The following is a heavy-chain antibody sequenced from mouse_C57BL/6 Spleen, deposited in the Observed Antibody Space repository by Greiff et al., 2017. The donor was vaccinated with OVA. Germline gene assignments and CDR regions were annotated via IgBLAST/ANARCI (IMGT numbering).Heavy chain of an antibody. D-gene: IGHD2-12*01. Sequence: QVQLQQPGTELVKPGASVKPSCKASGYTFTSYWMHWVKQRPGQGLEWIGNINPSNGGTNYNEKFKSKATLTVDKSSSTAYMQLSSLTSEDSAVYYCAKENYRGGAWFAYWGQGTLVTVSA. CDR1: GYTFTSYW. CDR3: AKENYRGGAWFAY. CDR2: INPSNGGT. V-gene: IGHV1-53*01. J-gene: IGHJ3*01.